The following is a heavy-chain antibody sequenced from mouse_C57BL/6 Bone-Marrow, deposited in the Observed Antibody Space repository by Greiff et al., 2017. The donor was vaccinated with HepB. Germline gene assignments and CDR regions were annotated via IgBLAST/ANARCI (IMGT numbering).Heavy chain of an antibody. D-gene: IGHD2-4*01. Sequence: DVMLVESGGGLVKPGGSLELSCAASGFTFSDYGMHWVRQAPEKGLEWVAYISSGSSTIYYADTVKGRFTISRDNAKNTLFLQMTSLRSEDTAMYYCARAPFYYDYPYYAMDYWGQGTSVTVSS. CDR2: ISSGSSTI. CDR3: ARAPFYYDYPYYAMDY. J-gene: IGHJ4*01. CDR1: GFTFSDYG. V-gene: IGHV5-17*01.